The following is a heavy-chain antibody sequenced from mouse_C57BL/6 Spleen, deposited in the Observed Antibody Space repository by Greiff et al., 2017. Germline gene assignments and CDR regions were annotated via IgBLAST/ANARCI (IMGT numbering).Heavy chain of an antibody. CDR3: ARDDGYGGYAMDY. D-gene: IGHD2-3*01. J-gene: IGHJ4*01. Sequence: VQLQQSGPELVKPGASVKISCKASGYTFTDYYMNWVKQSHGKSLEWIGDINPNNGGTSYNQKFKGKATLTVDKSSSTAYMELRSLTSEDSAVYYCARDDGYGGYAMDYWGQGTSVTVSS. V-gene: IGHV1-26*01. CDR1: GYTFTDYY. CDR2: INPNNGGT.